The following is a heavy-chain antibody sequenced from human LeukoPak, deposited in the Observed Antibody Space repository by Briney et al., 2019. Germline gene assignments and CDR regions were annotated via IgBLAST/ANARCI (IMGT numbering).Heavy chain of an antibody. CDR3: AKGSYYDSSGTYYFDY. J-gene: IGHJ4*02. CDR2: ISPTGSTT. CDR1: GFSFSGHW. Sequence: PGGSLRLPCIASGFSFSGHWMHWARQLPGKGLVWVSRISPTGSTTSYADSVKGRFTISRDNSKNTLYLQMNSLRAEDTALYYCAKGSYYDSSGTYYFDYWGQGTLVTVSS. D-gene: IGHD3-22*01. V-gene: IGHV3-74*01.